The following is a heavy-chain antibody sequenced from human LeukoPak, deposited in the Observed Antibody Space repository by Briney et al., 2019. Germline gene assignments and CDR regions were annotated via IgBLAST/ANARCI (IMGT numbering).Heavy chain of an antibody. J-gene: IGHJ6*02. CDR3: ARVTPTTVTTSRDDYYGMDV. D-gene: IGHD4-17*01. CDR2: VYYSGST. CDR1: GGSISSGGYY. Sequence: PSETLSLTCTVSGGSISSGGYYWSWIRQHPGKGLEWIGYVYYSGSTYYNPSLKSRVTISVDTSKNQFSLKLSSVTAADTAVYYRARVTPTTVTTSRDDYYGMDVWGHGTTVTVSS. V-gene: IGHV4-31*03.